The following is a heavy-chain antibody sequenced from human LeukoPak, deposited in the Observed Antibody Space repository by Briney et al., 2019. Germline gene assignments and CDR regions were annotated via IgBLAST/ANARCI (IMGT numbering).Heavy chain of an antibody. Sequence: SETLSLTYTVSGGSISSYYWSWIRQPAGKGLEWIGRIYTSGSTNYNPSLKSRVTMSVDTSKNQFSLKLSSVTAADTAVYYCARDSGEWELPLLDYWGQGTLVTVSS. CDR2: IYTSGST. V-gene: IGHV4-4*07. CDR1: GGSISSYY. D-gene: IGHD1-26*01. CDR3: ARDSGEWELPLLDY. J-gene: IGHJ4*02.